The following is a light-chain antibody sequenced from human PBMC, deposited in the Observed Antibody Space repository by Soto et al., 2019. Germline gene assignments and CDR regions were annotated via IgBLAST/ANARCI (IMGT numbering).Light chain of an antibody. CDR1: SSDVGGYDF. CDR3: CSYAGDYTPYV. V-gene: IGLV2-11*01. J-gene: IGLJ7*01. CDR2: DVS. Sequence: QSVLTQPRSVSGSPGQSVTISCTGTSSDVGGYDFVSWYQQHPGKAPKLMIYDVSKRPSGVPDRFSGSKSGNTASLTISGLQAEDEADYYCCSYAGDYTPYVFGSGTQLTVL.